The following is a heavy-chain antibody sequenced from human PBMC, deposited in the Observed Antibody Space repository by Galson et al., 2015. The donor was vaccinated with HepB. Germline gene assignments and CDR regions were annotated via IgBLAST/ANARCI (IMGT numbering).Heavy chain of an antibody. Sequence: SLRLSCAASGFTFSSYGMHWVRQAPGKGLEWVAVISYDGSNKYYADSVKGRFTISRDNSKNTLYLQMNSLRAEDTAVYYCAMWHGDYEFDYWGQGTLVTVSS. J-gene: IGHJ4*02. CDR1: GFTFSSYG. D-gene: IGHD4-17*01. V-gene: IGHV3-30*03. CDR3: AMWHGDYEFDY. CDR2: ISYDGSNK.